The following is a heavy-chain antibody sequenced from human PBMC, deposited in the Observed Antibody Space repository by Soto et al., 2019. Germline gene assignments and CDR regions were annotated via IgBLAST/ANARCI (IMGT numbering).Heavy chain of an antibody. Sequence: PSETLSLTCTVSGDSVTSGNYYWSWIRQPPGKGLEWIGYTYYSGNTNYSPSLKSRVTMSLDRSNNQFSLNLSSVTAADTAVYYCARTPVDTSMTYWFDPWGQGILVTVSS. CDR1: GDSVTSGNYY. D-gene: IGHD5-18*01. V-gene: IGHV4-61*01. J-gene: IGHJ5*01. CDR3: ARTPVDTSMTYWFDP. CDR2: TYYSGNT.